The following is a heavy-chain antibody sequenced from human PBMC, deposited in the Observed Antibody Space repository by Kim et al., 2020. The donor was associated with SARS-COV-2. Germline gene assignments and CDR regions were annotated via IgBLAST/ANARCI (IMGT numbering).Heavy chain of an antibody. D-gene: IGHD2-2*01. Sequence: ASVKVSCKASGYTFTSYYMHWVRQAPGQGLEWMGIINPSGGSTSYAQKFQGRVTMTRDTSTSTVYMELSSLRSEDTAVYYCARDTGPLFCSSTSCYDTPPQYIYYYGMDVWGQGTTVTVSS. V-gene: IGHV1-46*01. CDR1: GYTFTSYY. CDR3: ARDTGPLFCSSTSCYDTPPQYIYYYGMDV. J-gene: IGHJ6*02. CDR2: INPSGGST.